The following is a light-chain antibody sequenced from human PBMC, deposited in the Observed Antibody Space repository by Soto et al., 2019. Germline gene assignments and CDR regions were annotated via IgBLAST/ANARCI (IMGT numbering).Light chain of an antibody. CDR2: NIR. Sequence: QSALTQPASVSGSPGQSITISCTGTSGDVDTYKYVSWYQQHPGKAPKLIIYNIRGRPSGVSSRFSGSQSGYTASLTISGLRAEDEADYFCSAYTSNGAVIFGGGAMVTVL. J-gene: IGLJ2*01. CDR1: SGDVDTYKY. CDR3: SAYTSNGAVI. V-gene: IGLV2-14*03.